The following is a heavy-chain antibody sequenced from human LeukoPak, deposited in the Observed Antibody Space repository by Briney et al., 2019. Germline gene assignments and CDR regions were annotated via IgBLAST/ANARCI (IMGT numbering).Heavy chain of an antibody. J-gene: IGHJ4*02. CDR2: IYTSGST. CDR3: AREFAYYDSSGYWPYYFDY. V-gene: IGHV4-61*02. CDR1: GGSISSGSYY. Sequence: SQTLSLTCTVSGGSISSGSYYWSWIRQPAGKGLEWIGRIYTSGSTNYNPSLKSRVTISVDTSKNQFSLKLSSVTAADMAVYYCAREFAYYDSSGYWPYYFDYWGQGTLVTVSS. D-gene: IGHD3-22*01.